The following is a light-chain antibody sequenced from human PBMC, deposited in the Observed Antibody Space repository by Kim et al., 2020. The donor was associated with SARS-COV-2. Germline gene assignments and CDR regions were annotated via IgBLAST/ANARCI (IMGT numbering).Light chain of an antibody. CDR3: QTWGTGSQV. CDR2: LNSDGSH. CDR1: SGHSSYA. V-gene: IGLV4-69*01. Sequence: LVLTQSPSASASLGASAKLTCTLSSGHSSYAIAWHQQQPEKGPRYLMKLNSDGSHSKGDGIPDRFSGSSSGAERYLTISSLQSEDEADYYCQTWGTGSQVFGTGTKVTVL. J-gene: IGLJ1*01.